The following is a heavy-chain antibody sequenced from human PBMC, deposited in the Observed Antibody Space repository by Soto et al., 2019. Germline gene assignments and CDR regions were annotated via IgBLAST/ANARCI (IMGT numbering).Heavy chain of an antibody. J-gene: IGHJ4*02. D-gene: IGHD3-9*01. CDR1: GLNLSHPW. CDR3: TTGIYYDILTGYHNVAY. Sequence: GGSLRLSCAVSGLNLSHPWMTWVRQAAGKGLEWVGRIKSNTDGGTADYAAPVKGRFTISRDDSKNTVYLQMNSLKTEDTAVYYCTTGIYYDILTGYHNVAYWGQGTLVPVSS. V-gene: IGHV3-15*01. CDR2: IKSNTDGGTA.